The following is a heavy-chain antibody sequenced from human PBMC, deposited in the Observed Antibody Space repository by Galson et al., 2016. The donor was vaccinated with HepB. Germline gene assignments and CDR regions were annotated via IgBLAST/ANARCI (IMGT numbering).Heavy chain of an antibody. J-gene: IGHJ4*02. V-gene: IGHV5-51*01. D-gene: IGHD6-19*01. CDR1: GYSFTNYW. CDR2: IHPDDSDT. CDR3: ARFSGSGWGSCDY. Sequence: QSGAEVKKPGESLKISCKGSGYSFTNYWIGWVRQMPGKGLEWMGMIHPDDSDTKYSPSFQGQVTMSADKSISTAYLQWSSLKASDTAMYYCARFSGSGWGSCDYGGQGTLVTVSA.